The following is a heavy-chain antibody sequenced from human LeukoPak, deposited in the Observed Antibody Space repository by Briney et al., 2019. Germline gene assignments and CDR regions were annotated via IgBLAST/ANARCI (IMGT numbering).Heavy chain of an antibody. Sequence: SETLSLTCAVSGGSFSGYYWTWIRQPPGKGLEWIGEINHSGSANYNPSLKSRVTISLDTSKNQFSLKLSSVTAADTAVYYCARRQTRIAVAGAFDYWGQGTLVTVSS. D-gene: IGHD6-19*01. CDR3: ARRQTRIAVAGAFDY. CDR2: INHSGSA. J-gene: IGHJ4*02. CDR1: GGSFSGYY. V-gene: IGHV4-34*01.